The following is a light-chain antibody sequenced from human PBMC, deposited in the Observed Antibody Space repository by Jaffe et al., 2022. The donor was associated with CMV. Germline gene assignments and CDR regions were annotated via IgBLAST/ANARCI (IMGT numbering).Light chain of an antibody. J-gene: IGKJ3*01. CDR2: AAS. V-gene: IGKV3-20*01. CDR1: RTVSSTY. CDR3: QQYDNSPFT. Sequence: EVVLTQSPGTLSLSPGERATLSCRASRTVSSTYLAWYQQKPGQAPRLLIYAASRRATGISDRFSGGGSGTDFTLTISRLEPEDFAVYYCQQYDNSPFTFGPGTKVDIK.